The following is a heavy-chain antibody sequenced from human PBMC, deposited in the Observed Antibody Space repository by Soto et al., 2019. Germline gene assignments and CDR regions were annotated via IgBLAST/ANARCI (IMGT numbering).Heavy chain of an antibody. Sequence: GASVKVSCKASGYTFTSYGISWVRQAPGQGLEWMGWINPYNGNTKYAQKLQGRVTMTTDTSTSTAYMELRSLRSDDTAVYYCARVADSSGYPDYYYYYGMDVSGQGTTVTVSS. J-gene: IGHJ6*02. CDR1: GYTFTSYG. CDR2: INPYNGNT. V-gene: IGHV1-18*01. D-gene: IGHD3-22*01. CDR3: ARVADSSGYPDYYYYYGMDV.